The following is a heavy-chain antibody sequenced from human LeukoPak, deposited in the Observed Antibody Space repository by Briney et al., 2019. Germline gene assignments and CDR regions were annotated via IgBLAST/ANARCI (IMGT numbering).Heavy chain of an antibody. J-gene: IGHJ4*02. CDR3: ARSFTMGGS. CDR1: GGSISSSSYY. CDR2: IYYSGST. D-gene: IGHD3-10*01. Sequence: SETLSLTCTVSGGSISSSSYYWGWIRQPPGKGLEWIGSIYYSGSTYYNPSLKSRVTISVDTSKNQFSLKLSSVTAADTAVYYCARSFTMGGSWGQGTLVTVSS. V-gene: IGHV4-39*07.